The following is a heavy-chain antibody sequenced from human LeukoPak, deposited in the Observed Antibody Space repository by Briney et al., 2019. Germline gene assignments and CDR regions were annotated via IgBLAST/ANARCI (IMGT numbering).Heavy chain of an antibody. CDR1: GFTLGVYW. V-gene: IGHV3-7*01. Sequence: GGSLRLSCAASGFTLGVYWMTWVRQAPGKGLEWVANINQDGSVKHYLDSVKGRFTISRDNPRNSLSLQMSSLRAEDTAIYYCARNSESLTHPKYWGQGTLVTVSS. CDR3: ARNSESLTHPKY. CDR2: INQDGSVK. J-gene: IGHJ4*02. D-gene: IGHD1-14*01.